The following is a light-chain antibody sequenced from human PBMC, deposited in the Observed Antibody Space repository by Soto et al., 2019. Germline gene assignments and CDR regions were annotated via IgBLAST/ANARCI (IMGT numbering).Light chain of an antibody. CDR3: MQGLQIPRT. Sequence: DIVMSQSPLSLTVTPGEPASISCRSSQSLLHSKGYNYLDWYXHKQGQSPQXLIYLGSNRASGVPDRFSGSGSGTDFTLKISRVEAEDVGVYYCMQGLQIPRTFGQGTKVDI. CDR1: QSLLHSKGYNY. J-gene: IGKJ1*01. CDR2: LGS. V-gene: IGKV2-28*01.